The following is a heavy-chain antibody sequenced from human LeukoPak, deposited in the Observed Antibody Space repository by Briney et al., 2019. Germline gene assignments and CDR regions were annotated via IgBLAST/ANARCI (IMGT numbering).Heavy chain of an antibody. CDR1: GFTFSSFW. J-gene: IGHJ3*02. CDR2: IKQDGSEK. V-gene: IGHV3-7*01. CDR3: ATYSSGWYNAFDI. D-gene: IGHD6-19*01. Sequence: GGSLRLSCAASGFTFSSFWLSWVRQAPGKGLEWVANIKQDGSEKSYVDSVKGRFTISRDNAKNSLYLQMHSLGAEDTAVYYCATYSSGWYNAFDIGGQGTMVTVSS.